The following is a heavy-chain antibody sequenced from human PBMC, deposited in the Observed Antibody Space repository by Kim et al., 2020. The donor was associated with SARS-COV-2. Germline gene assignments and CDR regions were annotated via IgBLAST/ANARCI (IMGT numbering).Heavy chain of an antibody. CDR2: T. V-gene: IGHV1-18*01. D-gene: IGHD3-22*01. J-gene: IGHJ5*02. Sequence: TNYAQKLQGRVTRTTDKSTSTDYMELRSLRSDDTAVYYCARDERIDSLDPWGQGTLVTVSS. CDR3: ARDERIDSLDP.